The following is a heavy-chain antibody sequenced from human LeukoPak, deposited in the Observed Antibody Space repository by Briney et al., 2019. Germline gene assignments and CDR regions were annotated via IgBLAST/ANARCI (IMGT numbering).Heavy chain of an antibody. CDR3: AKDHRSSSWQPYYFDY. D-gene: IGHD6-13*01. CDR1: GGTFSSYA. Sequence: ASVKVSCKASGGTFSSYAISWVRQAPGQGLEWMGGIIPIFGTANYAQKFQGRVTITTDESTSTAYMELSSLRSEDTAVYYCAKDHRSSSWQPYYFDYWGQGTLVTVSS. CDR2: IIPIFGTA. V-gene: IGHV1-69*05. J-gene: IGHJ4*02.